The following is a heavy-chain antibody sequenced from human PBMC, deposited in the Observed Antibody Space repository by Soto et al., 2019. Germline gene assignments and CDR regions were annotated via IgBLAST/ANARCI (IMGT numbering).Heavy chain of an antibody. Sequence: PSETMELGCTVCSGSMSSGDYSWSWIRQPPGKGQEWIGYIYYSGSTYYNPSLKSRVTISIDTSKNQFSLNLSSVTAADTAVHYCARDLSVGAFDIWAQGTMVTVSS. CDR1: SGSMSSGDYS. D-gene: IGHD1-26*01. CDR3: ARDLSVGAFDI. CDR2: IYYSGST. V-gene: IGHV4-30-4*01. J-gene: IGHJ3*02.